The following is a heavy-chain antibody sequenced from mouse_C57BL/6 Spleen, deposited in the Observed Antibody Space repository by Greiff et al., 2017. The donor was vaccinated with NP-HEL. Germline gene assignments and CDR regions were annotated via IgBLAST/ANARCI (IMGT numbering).Heavy chain of an antibody. CDR2: IYPGDGDT. CDR1: GYALSSSW. V-gene: IGHV1-82*01. D-gene: IGHD2-5*01. CDR3: ARWNSKGYFDV. Sequence: VKLMESGPELVKPGASVKISCKASGYALSSSWMNWVKQRPGKGLEWIGRIYPGDGDTNYNGKFKGKATLTADKSSSTAYMQLSSLTSEDSAVYFCARWNSKGYFDVWGTGTTVTVSS. J-gene: IGHJ1*03.